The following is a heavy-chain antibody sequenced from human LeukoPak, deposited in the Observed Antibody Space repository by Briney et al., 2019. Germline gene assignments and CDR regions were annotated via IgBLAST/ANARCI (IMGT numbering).Heavy chain of an antibody. CDR3: ARDRSGSYYGPFDY. D-gene: IGHD1-26*01. Sequence: ASVKVSCKASGGTFSSYAISWVRQAPGQGLEWMGGIIPIFGTANYAQKFQGRVTITADKSTSTAYMELSSLRSEDTAVYYCARDRSGSYYGPFDYWGQGTLVTVSS. J-gene: IGHJ4*02. CDR1: GGTFSSYA. V-gene: IGHV1-69*06. CDR2: IIPIFGTA.